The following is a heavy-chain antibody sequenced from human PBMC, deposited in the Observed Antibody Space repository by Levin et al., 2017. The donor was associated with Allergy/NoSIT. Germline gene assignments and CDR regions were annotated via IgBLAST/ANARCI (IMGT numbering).Heavy chain of an antibody. V-gene: IGHV4-59*01. D-gene: IGHD2-8*01. J-gene: IGHJ6*02. CDR2: IYYTGST. CDR3: ARDRYGVYGMDV. Sequence: PSQTLSLTCPVPGASISGDYWTWLRQPPGKGLEWISYIYYTGSTTYNPSLKSRVTISVDTSKNQFSLRLTSVTAADTAVYYCARDRYGVYGMDVWGQGTTVTVSS. CDR1: GASISGDY.